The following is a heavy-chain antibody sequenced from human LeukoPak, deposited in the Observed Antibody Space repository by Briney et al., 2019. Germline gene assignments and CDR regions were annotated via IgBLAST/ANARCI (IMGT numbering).Heavy chain of an antibody. V-gene: IGHV1-18*01. CDR2: ISAYNGNT. Sequence: ASVKVSSKASVYTFTSYGISWVRQAPAQGREGMGWISAYNGNTNYAQKLQGRVTMTTDTSTSTAYMELRSLRSDDTAVYYCARDRLYYYGSGSYYTDYFDYWGQGTLVTVSS. J-gene: IGHJ4*02. CDR3: ARDRLYYYGSGSYYTDYFDY. D-gene: IGHD3-10*01. CDR1: VYTFTSYG.